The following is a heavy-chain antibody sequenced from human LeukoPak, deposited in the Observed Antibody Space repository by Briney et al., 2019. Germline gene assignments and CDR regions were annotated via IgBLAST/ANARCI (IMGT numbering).Heavy chain of an antibody. CDR2: ITDSGATT. D-gene: IGHD3-22*01. J-gene: IGHJ6*02. Sequence: GGSLRLSCVASGFPFSIYIMTWVRRAPGKGLEWISAITDSGATTYYADSVRGRFTISRDNSKNTLYLQMNSLRAEDTAVYYCAKDYDTSGYYYNYYYGMDAWAQGTTVTVSS. CDR1: GFPFSIYI. CDR3: AKDYDTSGYYYNYYYGMDA. V-gene: IGHV3-23*01.